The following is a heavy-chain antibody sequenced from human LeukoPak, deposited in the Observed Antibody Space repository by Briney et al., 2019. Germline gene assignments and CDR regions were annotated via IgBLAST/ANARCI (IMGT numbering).Heavy chain of an antibody. CDR3: ARGASIAAAGTNYYYYMDV. CDR2: INTDGSST. Sequence: GGSLRLSCEASGFTFSGSGMHWVRQAPGKGLVWVSRINTDGSSTSYADSVKGRFTISRDNAKDTLYLQMNSLRAEDTAVYYCARGASIAAAGTNYYYYMDVWGKGTTVTVSS. V-gene: IGHV3-74*01. J-gene: IGHJ6*03. CDR1: GFTFSGSG. D-gene: IGHD6-13*01.